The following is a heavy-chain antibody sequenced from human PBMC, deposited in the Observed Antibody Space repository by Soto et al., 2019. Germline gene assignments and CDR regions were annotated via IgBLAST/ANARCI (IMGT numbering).Heavy chain of an antibody. CDR1: GYTFTSYG. CDR2: ISGYNGNK. Sequence: QVQLVQSGAEVKKPGASVKVSCKASGYTFTSYGISWVRQAPGQGLEWMGWISGYNGNKKYAQTLQGRVTMTTDTSTSTANMELRSLRADDTAVYYCARDPEIFSYWGQGTLVTVSS. J-gene: IGHJ4*02. CDR3: ARDPEIFSY. V-gene: IGHV1-18*01.